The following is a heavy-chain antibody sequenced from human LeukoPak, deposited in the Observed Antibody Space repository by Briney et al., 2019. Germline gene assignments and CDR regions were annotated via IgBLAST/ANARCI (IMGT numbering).Heavy chain of an antibody. V-gene: IGHV1-69*13. J-gene: IGHJ3*01. CDR2: IIPVFGTS. D-gene: IGHD5-12*01. Sequence: GASVKVSCKAFGYTFTSNYMHWVRQAPGQGLEWMGGIIPVFGTSNYAQKFQGRVTITADESTSTAYMELSSLRSEDTAVYYCARDPRYSDFHLGSGAFDLWGQGTMVTVS. CDR1: GYTFTSNY. CDR3: ARDPRYSDFHLGSGAFDL.